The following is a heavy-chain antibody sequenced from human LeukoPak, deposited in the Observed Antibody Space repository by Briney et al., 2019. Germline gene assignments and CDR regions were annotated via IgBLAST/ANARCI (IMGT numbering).Heavy chain of an antibody. D-gene: IGHD3-9*01. J-gene: IGHJ4*02. CDR1: GYSISSGYY. V-gene: IGHV4-38-2*01. CDR3: ARHTPKYYDILTGYPDY. CDR2: IYHSGGT. Sequence: SETLSLTCAVSGYSISSGYYWGWIRQPPGKGLEWIGSIYHSGGTYYNPSLKSRVTISVDTSKNQFSLKLSSVTAADTAVYYCARHTPKYYDILTGYPDYWGQGTLVTVSS.